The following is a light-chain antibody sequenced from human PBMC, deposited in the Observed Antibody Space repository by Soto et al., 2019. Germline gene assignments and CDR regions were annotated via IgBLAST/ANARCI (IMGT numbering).Light chain of an antibody. CDR2: GAS. Sequence: DIVLTQSPGTLYLSPGESGILSCRASQTISSNYLAWYQQKPGQAPRLLIYGASSRATGIPDRFSGSGSGTDFTLTVSRLEPEDFAVYYCQHYGSSPYTVGQGTEV. CDR1: QTISSNY. CDR3: QHYGSSPYT. J-gene: IGKJ2*01. V-gene: IGKV3-20*01.